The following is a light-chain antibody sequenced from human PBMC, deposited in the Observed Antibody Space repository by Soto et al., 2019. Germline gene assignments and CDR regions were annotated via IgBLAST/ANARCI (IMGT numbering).Light chain of an antibody. CDR2: EVN. CDR1: SSDVGSYNL. Sequence: QSVLTQPASVSGSPGQSITISCTGTSSDVGSYNLISWYQQYPDKAPKLMIYEVNKRPSGVSSRFSGSKSGNTASLTISGLQAEDEADYYCCSYAGGTTFYVFRSGTKLTVL. J-gene: IGLJ1*01. V-gene: IGLV2-23*02. CDR3: CSYAGGTTFYV.